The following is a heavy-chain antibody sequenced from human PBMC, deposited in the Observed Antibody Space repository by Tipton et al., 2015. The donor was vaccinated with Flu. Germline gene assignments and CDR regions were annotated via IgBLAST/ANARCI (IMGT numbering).Heavy chain of an antibody. CDR2: ISSNGGST. CDR3: ARGLVEMATSSYYYYGMDV. V-gene: IGHV3-64*01. D-gene: IGHD5-24*01. Sequence: SLRLPCAASGFTFSSYAMHWARQAPGKGLEYVSAISSNGGSTYYANSVKGRFTISRDNSKNTLYLQMGSLRAEDMAVYYCARGLVEMATSSYYYYGMDVWGQGTTVTVSS. CDR1: GFTFSSYA. J-gene: IGHJ6*02.